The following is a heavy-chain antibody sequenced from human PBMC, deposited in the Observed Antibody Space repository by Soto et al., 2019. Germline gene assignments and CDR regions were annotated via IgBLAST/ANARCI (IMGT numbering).Heavy chain of an antibody. CDR3: ARDSFRYCSGGSCYSDY. D-gene: IGHD2-15*01. CDR2: IIPILGIA. J-gene: IGHJ4*02. V-gene: IGHV1-69*04. CDR1: GGTFSSYT. Sequence: SVKVSCKASGGTFSSYTISWVRQAPGQGLEWMGRIIPILGIANYAQKFQGRVTITADKSTSTAYMELSSLRSEDTAVYYCARDSFRYCSGGSCYSDYWGQGTLVTVSS.